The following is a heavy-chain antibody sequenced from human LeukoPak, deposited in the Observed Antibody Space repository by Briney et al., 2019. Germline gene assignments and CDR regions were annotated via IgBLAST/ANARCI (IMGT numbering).Heavy chain of an antibody. V-gene: IGHV4-59*12. CDR1: GASISSYY. CDR3: ARGGYCSSTSCPEDY. J-gene: IGHJ4*02. D-gene: IGHD2-2*03. Sequence: SETLSLTCIVSGASISSYYWSWIRQPPGKGLEWIGYIYYSGSTNYNPSLKSRVTISVDTSKNQFSLKLSSVTAADTAVYYCARGGYCSSTSCPEDYWGQGTLVTVSS. CDR2: IYYSGST.